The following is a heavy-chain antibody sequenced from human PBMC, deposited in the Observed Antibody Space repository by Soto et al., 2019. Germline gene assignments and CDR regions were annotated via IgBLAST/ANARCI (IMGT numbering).Heavy chain of an antibody. D-gene: IGHD6-19*01. J-gene: IGHJ3*02. Sequence: SQALSLPCSISGDSVSSKSAACNWISQSSSRVLEWLGRTYYRSKWYNDYAVSVKSRITINPDTSKNQFSLQLNSVTPEDTAVYYCARDLRIAVAGHNAFDIWGQGTMVTVSS. CDR2: TYYRSKWYN. CDR1: GDSVSSKSAA. V-gene: IGHV6-1*01. CDR3: ARDLRIAVAGHNAFDI.